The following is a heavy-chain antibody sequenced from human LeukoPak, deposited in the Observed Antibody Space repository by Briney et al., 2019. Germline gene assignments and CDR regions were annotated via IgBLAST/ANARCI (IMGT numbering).Heavy chain of an antibody. CDR1: GGSISSSSYY. Sequence: SETLSLTCTVSGGSISSSSYYWGWIRQPPGKGLEWIGSIYYSGSTYYNPSLKSRVTISVDTSKNQFSLKLSSVTAADTAVYYCARHIAVAGERAVDYWDQGTLVTVSS. D-gene: IGHD6-19*01. CDR2: IYYSGST. J-gene: IGHJ4*02. V-gene: IGHV4-39*01. CDR3: ARHIAVAGERAVDY.